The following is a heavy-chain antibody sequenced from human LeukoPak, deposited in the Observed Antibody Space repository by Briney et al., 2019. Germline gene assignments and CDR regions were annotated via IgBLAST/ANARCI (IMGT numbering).Heavy chain of an antibody. D-gene: IGHD2-15*01. V-gene: IGHV5-51*01. CDR1: GYSFTSYW. Sequence: GESLKISCKGSGYSFTSYWIGWVRQMPGKGLEWMGIIYPGDSDTRYSPSFQGQVTISADKSISTAYLQWSSLKASDTAMYYCARHSGGSGHYYYYYMDVWGKGTTVTVSS. CDR3: ARHSGGSGHYYYYYMDV. CDR2: IYPGDSDT. J-gene: IGHJ6*03.